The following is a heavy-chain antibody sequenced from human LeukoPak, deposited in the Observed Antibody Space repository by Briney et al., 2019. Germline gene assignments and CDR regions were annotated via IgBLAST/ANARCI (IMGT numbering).Heavy chain of an antibody. Sequence: GGSRRLSCAASGFTFSTYAMTWVRQPPGKGLEWVSDISGTGGRTYYADSVKGRFTISRDNSKNTVDLLMNSLRAEDTAIYYCARDVPYYYDSSGYYSPFDCWGQGTLVTVSS. CDR2: ISGTGGRT. V-gene: IGHV3-23*01. CDR3: ARDVPYYYDSSGYYSPFDC. CDR1: GFTFSTYA. D-gene: IGHD3-22*01. J-gene: IGHJ4*02.